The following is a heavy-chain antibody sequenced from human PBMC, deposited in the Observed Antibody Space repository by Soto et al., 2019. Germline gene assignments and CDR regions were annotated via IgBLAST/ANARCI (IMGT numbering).Heavy chain of an antibody. V-gene: IGHV1-58*01. CDR2: IVVGSGNT. CDR3: AAPAWFGELLGDYYYYGMDV. Sequence: SVKVSCKASGFTFTGSAVQWVRQARGQRLEWIGWIVVGSGNTNYAQKFQERVTITRDMSTSTAYMELSSLGSEDTAVYYCAAPAWFGELLGDYYYYGMDVWGQGTTVTVSS. CDR1: GFTFTGSA. J-gene: IGHJ6*02. D-gene: IGHD3-10*01.